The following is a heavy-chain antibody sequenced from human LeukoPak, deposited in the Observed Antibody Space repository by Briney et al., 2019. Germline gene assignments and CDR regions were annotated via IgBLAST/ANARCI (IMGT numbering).Heavy chain of an antibody. CDR2: INSDGSST. V-gene: IGHV3-74*01. D-gene: IGHD2/OR15-2a*01. CDR1: EFSFSDYW. Sequence: GGSLRLSCVVSEFSFSDYWMHWVRQAPGKGLVWVSRINSDGSSTNYADSAKGRFTISRDNAKNTVYLQMNSLRAEDTAINYCATNIGSDWGQGTLVTVPS. CDR3: ATNIGSD. J-gene: IGHJ4*02.